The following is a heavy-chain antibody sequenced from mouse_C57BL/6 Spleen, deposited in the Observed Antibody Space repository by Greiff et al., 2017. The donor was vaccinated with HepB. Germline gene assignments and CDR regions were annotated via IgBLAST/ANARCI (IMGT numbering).Heavy chain of an antibody. Sequence: QVQLQQPGAELVKPGASVKLSCKASGYTFTSYWMHWVKQRPGQGLEWIGMIHPNSGSTNYNEKFKSKATLTVDKSSSTAYMQLSSLTSEDSAVYYCARVYYYGSSFYYFDYWGQGTTLTVSS. J-gene: IGHJ2*01. CDR3: ARVYYYGSSFYYFDY. CDR1: GYTFTSYW. V-gene: IGHV1-64*01. CDR2: IHPNSGST. D-gene: IGHD1-1*01.